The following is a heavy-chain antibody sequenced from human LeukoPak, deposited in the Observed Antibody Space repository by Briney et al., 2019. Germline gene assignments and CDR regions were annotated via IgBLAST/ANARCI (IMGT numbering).Heavy chain of an antibody. D-gene: IGHD4-17*01. CDR2: ISGSGGST. CDR1: GFTFSSYA. V-gene: IGHV3-23*01. CDR3: AKDHSPRTYVDYEGGFDY. Sequence: GGSLRLSCAASGFTFSSYAMSWVRQAPGKGLEWVSAISGSGGSTYYAGSVKGRSTISRDNSKNTLYLQMNSLRAEDTAVYYCAKDHSPRTYVDYEGGFDYWGQGTLVTVSS. J-gene: IGHJ4*02.